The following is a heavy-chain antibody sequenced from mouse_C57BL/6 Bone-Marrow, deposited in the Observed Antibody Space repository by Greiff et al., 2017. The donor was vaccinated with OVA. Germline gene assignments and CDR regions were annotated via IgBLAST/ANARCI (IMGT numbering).Heavy chain of an antibody. CDR1: GFTFSDYG. V-gene: IGHV5-17*01. CDR3: AGYYGGLGY. CDR2: ISSGSSTI. D-gene: IGHD1-1*02. Sequence: VQLKESGGGLVKPGGSLKLSCAASGFTFSDYGMHWVRQAPEKGLEWVAYISSGSSTIYYADTVKGRFTISRDNAKNTLFLQMTSLRSAGTAMCYCAGYYGGLGYWGQGTTLTVAS. J-gene: IGHJ2*01.